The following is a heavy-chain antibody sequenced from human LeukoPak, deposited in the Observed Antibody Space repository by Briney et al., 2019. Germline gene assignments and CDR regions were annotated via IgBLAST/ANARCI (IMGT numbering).Heavy chain of an antibody. Sequence: PGGSLRLSCAASGFTFSSYGMHWVRQAPGKGLEWVAFIRYDGSNKYYADSVKGRFTISRDNSKNTLYLQMNSLRAEDTAVYYCAKEIYLTIFGGDYFDYWGQGTLVTVSS. J-gene: IGHJ4*02. CDR1: GFTFSSYG. CDR2: IRYDGSNK. CDR3: AKEIYLTIFGGDYFDY. D-gene: IGHD3-3*01. V-gene: IGHV3-30*02.